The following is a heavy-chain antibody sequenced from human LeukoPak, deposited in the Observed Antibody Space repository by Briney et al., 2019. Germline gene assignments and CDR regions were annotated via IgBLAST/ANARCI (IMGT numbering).Heavy chain of an antibody. CDR2: ISPYNGNT. CDR3: ARMGGDGYNFGY. CDR1: GYTFTSYS. J-gene: IGHJ4*02. Sequence: ASVKVSCKTSGYTFTSYSISWVRQAPGQGLEWMGSISPYNGNTNYAQKLQGRVTMTTDTSTSTAYMDLRSLRSDDTALYYCARMGGDGYNFGYWGQGTLVTVSS. V-gene: IGHV1-18*01. D-gene: IGHD5-24*01.